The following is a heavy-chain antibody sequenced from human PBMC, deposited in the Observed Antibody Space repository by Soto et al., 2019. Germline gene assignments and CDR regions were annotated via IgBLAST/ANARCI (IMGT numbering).Heavy chain of an antibody. V-gene: IGHV4-34*01. CDR3: ARAPKVSGSSQTRPDF. CDR2: ISQSGHT. D-gene: IGHD6-6*01. J-gene: IGHJ4*02. Sequence: PSETLSLTCAVSGVSLTSGNWSWIRQPPGKGLEWIGEISQSGHTNYSPSLKSRVSISIDTSKKQFSLNLASVSAADTAVYYCARAPKVSGSSQTRPDFWGQGTLVTVSS. CDR1: GVSLTSGN.